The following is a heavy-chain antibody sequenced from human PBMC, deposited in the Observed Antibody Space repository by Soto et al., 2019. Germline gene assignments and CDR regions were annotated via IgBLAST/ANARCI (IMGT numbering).Heavy chain of an antibody. CDR3: ARGPLAYYFDY. V-gene: IGHV4-34*01. CDR1: GGSFSGYY. Sequence: SETLSLTCAVYGGSFSGYYWSWIRQPPGKGLEWIGEINHSGSTNYNPSLKSRVTISVDTSKNQFSLKLSSVAAADTAVYYCARGPLAYYFDYWGQGTLVTVSS. CDR2: INHSGST. J-gene: IGHJ4*02.